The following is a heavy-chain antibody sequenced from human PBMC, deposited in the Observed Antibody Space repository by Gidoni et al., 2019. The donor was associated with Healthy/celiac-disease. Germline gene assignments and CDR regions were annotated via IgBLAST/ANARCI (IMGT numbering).Heavy chain of an antibody. CDR1: GFTFSSYA. CDR2: ISYDGSNN. CDR3: AREAPYMSSSSWQWHYYYYMDV. D-gene: IGHD6-13*01. J-gene: IGHJ6*03. V-gene: IGHV3-30*04. Sequence: QVQLVESGGGVVQPGRSLRLSCAASGFTFSSYAMHWVRQAPGKGLEWVAVISYDGSNNYYADSVKGRFTISRDNSKTTLYLQMNSLRAEDTAVYYCAREAPYMSSSSWQWHYYYYMDVWGKGTTVTVSS.